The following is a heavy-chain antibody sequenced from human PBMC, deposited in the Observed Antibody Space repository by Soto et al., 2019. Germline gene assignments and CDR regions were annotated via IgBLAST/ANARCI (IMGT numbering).Heavy chain of an antibody. D-gene: IGHD1-1*01. V-gene: IGHV3-7*03. CDR2: INQDGNED. J-gene: IGHJ4*02. CDR3: ARDPDTTSKIDY. CDR1: GFTFSDHH. Sequence: GGSLRLSCAASGFTFSDHHMNWVRQAPGKGLEWVANINQDGNEDNLLDSVKGRFTISRDNAKNSLYLQMSSLRAEDTALYYCARDPDTTSKIDYWGQGTQVTVSS.